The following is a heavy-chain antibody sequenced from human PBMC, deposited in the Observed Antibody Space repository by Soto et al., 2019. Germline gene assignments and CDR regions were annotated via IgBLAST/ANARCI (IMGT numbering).Heavy chain of an antibody. D-gene: IGHD2-8*01. CDR3: AGRYCTNGVCYRGPFDY. CDR1: GYTFTSYA. J-gene: IGHJ4*02. CDR2: INAGNGNT. V-gene: IGHV1-3*01. Sequence: QVQLVQSGAEVKKPGASVKVSCKASGYTFTSYAMHWVRQAPGQRLEWMGWINAGNGNTKYSQKFQGRVTITRDTSASTAYMELSSLRSEDTAVYYCAGRYCTNGVCYRGPFDYWGQGTLVTVSS.